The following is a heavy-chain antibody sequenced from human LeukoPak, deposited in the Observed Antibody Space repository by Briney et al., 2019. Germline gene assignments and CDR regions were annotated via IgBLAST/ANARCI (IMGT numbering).Heavy chain of an antibody. CDR1: GXSISGYY. V-gene: IGHV4-59*01. J-gene: IGHJ5*02. D-gene: IGHD6-13*01. CDR2: MYYSGST. Sequence: SETLSLTCSVSGXSISGYYGNWIRQPPGKGLEWIGYMYYSGSTNYNPSLRSRVSMSADTSRNQLSLKLTSVTAADTAVYYCARSLPATVAGANWYDPWGQGTLVTVSS. CDR3: ARSLPATVAGANWYDP.